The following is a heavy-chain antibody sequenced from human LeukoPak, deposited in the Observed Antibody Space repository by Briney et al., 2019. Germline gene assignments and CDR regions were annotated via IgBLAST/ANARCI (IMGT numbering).Heavy chain of an antibody. V-gene: IGHV4-59*01. CDR3: ARDSRWLGYYGMDV. J-gene: IGHJ6*02. D-gene: IGHD6-19*01. CDR2: IYYSGST. Sequence: SETLSLTCTVSGGSISSYYWSWIRQPAGKGLEWIGYIYYSGSTNYNPSLKSRVTISVDTSKNQFSLKLSSVTAADTAVYYCARDSRWLGYYGMDVWGQGTTVTVSS. CDR1: GGSISSYY.